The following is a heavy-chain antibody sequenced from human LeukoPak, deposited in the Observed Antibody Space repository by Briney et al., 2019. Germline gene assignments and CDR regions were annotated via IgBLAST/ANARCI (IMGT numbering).Heavy chain of an antibody. CDR1: GGSFSGYY. Sequence: SETLSLTCGVYGGSFSGYYWSWIRKPPGKGLEWIGEINHSGNTNCNPSLKSPVTISADTSNNQFSLKLSSVTAADTPVYYCARMARYCSSTIGFYNWFVPWGEGGLVSVSS. CDR2: INHSGNT. CDR3: ARMARYCSSTIGFYNWFVP. J-gene: IGHJ5*02. V-gene: IGHV4-34*01. D-gene: IGHD2-2*01.